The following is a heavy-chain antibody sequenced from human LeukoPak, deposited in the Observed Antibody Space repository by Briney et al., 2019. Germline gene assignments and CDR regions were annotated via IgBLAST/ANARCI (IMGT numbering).Heavy chain of an antibody. D-gene: IGHD1-7*01. CDR2: ISYDGSNK. V-gene: IGHV3-30-3*01. Sequence: GGSLRLSCAASGFTFSSYAMHWVRQAPGKGLEGVAVISYDGSNKYYADSVKGRFTISRDNSKNTLYLQMNSLRAEDTAVYYCARGDPWGVELTYYFGYWGQGTLVTVSS. CDR1: GFTFSSYA. CDR3: ARGDPWGVELTYYFGY. J-gene: IGHJ4*02.